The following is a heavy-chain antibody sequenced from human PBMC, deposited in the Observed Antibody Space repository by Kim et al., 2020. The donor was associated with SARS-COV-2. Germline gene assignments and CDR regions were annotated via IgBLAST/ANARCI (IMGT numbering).Heavy chain of an antibody. CDR3: ARLDSSGWYEGDNWFDP. V-gene: IGHV5-51*01. CDR2: IYPGDSDT. CDR1: GYSFTSYW. D-gene: IGHD6-19*01. Sequence: GESLKISCKGSGYSFTSYWIGWVRQMPGKGLEWMGIIYPGDSDTRYSPSFQGQVTISADKSISTAYLQWSSLKASDTVLYYCARLDSSGWYEGDNWFDPWGQGTLVTVSS. J-gene: IGHJ5*02.